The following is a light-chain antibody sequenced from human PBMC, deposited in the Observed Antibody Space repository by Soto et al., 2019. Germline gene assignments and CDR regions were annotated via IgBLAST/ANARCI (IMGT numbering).Light chain of an antibody. V-gene: IGLV2-23*02. J-gene: IGLJ2*01. CDR1: SSNVGGYNF. CDR3: CSYGGDRI. Sequence: QSALTQPASVSGSPGQSIAISCTGTSSNVGGYNFVSWYQQHPGKAPKLLIYEVNKRPSGVSNCFSGSKSDNSASLTISGLQAEDEADYYCCSYGGDRIFGGGTKVTVL. CDR2: EVN.